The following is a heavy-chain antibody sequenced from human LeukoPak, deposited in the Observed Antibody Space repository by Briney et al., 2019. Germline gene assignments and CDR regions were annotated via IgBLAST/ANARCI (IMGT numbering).Heavy chain of an antibody. V-gene: IGHV4-34*01. Sequence: SETLSLTCAVYGGSFSGYYWSWIRQPPGKELEWIGEINHSGSTNYNPSLKSRVTISVDTSKNQFSLKLSSVTAADTAVYYCARVPYSRDDYWGQGTLVTVSS. D-gene: IGHD6-13*01. CDR2: INHSGST. J-gene: IGHJ4*02. CDR1: GGSFSGYY. CDR3: ARVPYSRDDY.